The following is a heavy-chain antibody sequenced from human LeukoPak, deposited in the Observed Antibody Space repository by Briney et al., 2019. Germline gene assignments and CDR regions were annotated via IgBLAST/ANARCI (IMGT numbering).Heavy chain of an antibody. CDR2: IYHSGST. Sequence: SGTLSLTCAVSGGSISSSNWWSWVRQPPGKGLEWIGEIYHSGSTNYNPSLRSRLTISLDTSKNQFSLKLSSVTAADTAVYYCARGRGDGGSSNNWLDPWGQGSLVIVSS. V-gene: IGHV4-4*02. CDR1: GGSISSSNW. J-gene: IGHJ5*02. CDR3: ARGRGDGGSSNNWLDP. D-gene: IGHD2-15*01.